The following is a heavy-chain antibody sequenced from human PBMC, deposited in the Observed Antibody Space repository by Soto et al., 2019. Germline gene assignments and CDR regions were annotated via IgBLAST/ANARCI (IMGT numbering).Heavy chain of an antibody. V-gene: IGHV4-31*03. Sequence: SETLSLTCTVSGGSISSGGYYWSWIRQHPGKGLEWIGYIYYSGSTYYNPSLKSRVTISVDTSKNQFSLKLSSVTAADTAVYYCARVYCSGGSCPRDGFQHWGQGTLVTVSS. CDR2: IYYSGST. CDR1: GGSISSGGYY. J-gene: IGHJ1*01. CDR3: ARVYCSGGSCPRDGFQH. D-gene: IGHD2-15*01.